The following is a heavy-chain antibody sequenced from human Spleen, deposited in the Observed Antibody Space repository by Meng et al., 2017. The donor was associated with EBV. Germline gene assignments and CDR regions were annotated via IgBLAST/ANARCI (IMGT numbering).Heavy chain of an antibody. Sequence: QVHLVPSGGEGKKAGASVRVSCESSGTSYGINWVRQAPGQGLEWLGWISNYNGNTKYAQNLQGRVTMTTDTSTSTVYMELSSLRSEDTAVYYCARELGSGNQLALFDYWGQGALVTVSS. CDR1: GTSYG. J-gene: IGHJ4*02. CDR3: ARELGSGNQLALFDY. D-gene: IGHD1-26*01. V-gene: IGHV1-18*01. CDR2: ISNYNGNT.